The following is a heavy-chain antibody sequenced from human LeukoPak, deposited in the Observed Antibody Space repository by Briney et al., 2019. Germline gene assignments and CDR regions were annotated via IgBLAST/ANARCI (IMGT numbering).Heavy chain of an antibody. V-gene: IGHV3-74*01. J-gene: IGHJ6*03. CDR1: GFTFSSYW. CDR3: ASSGGSYYYYYMDV. CDR2: INSDGSST. Sequence: PGGSLRLSCAASGFTFSSYWMHWVRQAPGKGLVWVSRINSDGSSTSYADSVKGRFTISRDNAKNTLYLQMNSLRAEDTGVYYCASSGGSYYYYYMDVWGKGTTVTVSS. D-gene: IGHD3-16*01.